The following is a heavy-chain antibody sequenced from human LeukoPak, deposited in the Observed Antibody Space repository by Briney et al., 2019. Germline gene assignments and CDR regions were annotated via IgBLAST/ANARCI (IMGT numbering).Heavy chain of an antibody. CDR3: TRTRAMYSSSWYYFDY. Sequence: GESLKISCEGSGYSFTSYWIGWVRQMPGKGLEWMGIIYPGDSDTRYSPSFQGQVTISADKSISTAYLQWSSLKASDTAIYYCTRTRAMYSSSWYYFDYWGQGTLVTVSS. V-gene: IGHV5-51*01. D-gene: IGHD6-13*01. CDR1: GYSFTSYW. J-gene: IGHJ4*02. CDR2: IYPGDSDT.